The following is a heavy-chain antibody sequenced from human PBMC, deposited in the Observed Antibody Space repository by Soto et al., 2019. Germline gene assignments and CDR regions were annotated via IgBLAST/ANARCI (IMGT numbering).Heavy chain of an antibody. CDR2: INPGNSDT. J-gene: IGHJ4*02. D-gene: IGHD3-9*01. CDR1: GYNFTTYW. CDR3: ARCRIFDYLLPPDY. Sequence: EVQLVQSGAEVRKPGESLKISCEASGYNFTTYWIGWVRQMPGKGLEWMGIINPGNSDTRYSLSFRGHVTMSADKSSSTAFLQWSSLKASDTAIYYCARCRIFDYLLPPDYWGQGTLVTVSS. V-gene: IGHV5-51*01.